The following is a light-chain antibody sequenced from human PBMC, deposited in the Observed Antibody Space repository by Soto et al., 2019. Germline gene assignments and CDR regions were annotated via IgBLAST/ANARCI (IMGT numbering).Light chain of an antibody. Sequence: DIHMTQSPSSLSASVGNTVTITCRANQSVYSYLNWYQQKPGKAPKLLIYAASSLQSGVPSRFSGSGYGTDLTLTISSMQTEDFETYYCQQSYSNTWTFGHGTKVDI. CDR2: AAS. V-gene: IGKV1-39*01. CDR1: QSVYSY. CDR3: QQSYSNTWT. J-gene: IGKJ1*01.